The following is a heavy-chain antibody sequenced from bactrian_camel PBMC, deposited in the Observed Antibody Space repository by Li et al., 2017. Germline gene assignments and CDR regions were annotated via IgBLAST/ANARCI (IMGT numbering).Heavy chain of an antibody. Sequence: VQLVESGGGSARTGGSLRLSCVASGFTRSSYCMAWFRQAPGKEREGLTAIDSNGSPSYIPSVKGRFIISRDDDKNTLYLQMNDLKPDDTGMYYCAAVGTDFCWIGMPRDFDYWGQGTQVTVS. CDR2: IDSNGSP. J-gene: IGHJ4*01. D-gene: IGHD6*01. CDR1: GFTRSSYC. CDR3: AAVGTDFCWIGMPRDFDY. V-gene: IGHV3S42*01.